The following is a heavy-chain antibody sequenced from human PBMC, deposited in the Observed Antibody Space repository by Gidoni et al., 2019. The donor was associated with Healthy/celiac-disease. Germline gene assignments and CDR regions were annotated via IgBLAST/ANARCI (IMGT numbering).Heavy chain of an antibody. V-gene: IGHV4-39*01. CDR3: AGGRVDPSDY. CDR2: ISYSGRT. J-gene: IGHJ4*02. D-gene: IGHD3-16*01. Sequence: LSLTCTVSGGSLSSSSYYWGWIRQPPGKGREWIGSISYSGRTYYNPYNKSRVTISVDTSKNQFSLKMSPVTAADTAVYYCAGGRVDPSDYWGQGTLVTVSS. CDR1: GGSLSSSSYY.